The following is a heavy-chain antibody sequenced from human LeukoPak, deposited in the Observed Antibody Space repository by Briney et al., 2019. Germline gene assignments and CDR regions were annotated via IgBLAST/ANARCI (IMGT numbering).Heavy chain of an antibody. D-gene: IGHD6-13*01. CDR2: ISYDGSNK. CDR3: ARDGVGSSSWYGYYYYYYMDV. J-gene: IGHJ6*03. Sequence: GGSLRLSCAASGFTFSSYAMHWVRQAPGKGLEWVAVISYDGSNKYYADSVKGRFTISRDNSKNTLYLQMNSLRAEDTAVYYCARDGVGSSSWYGYYYYYYMDVWGKGTAVTVSS. V-gene: IGHV3-30-3*01. CDR1: GFTFSSYA.